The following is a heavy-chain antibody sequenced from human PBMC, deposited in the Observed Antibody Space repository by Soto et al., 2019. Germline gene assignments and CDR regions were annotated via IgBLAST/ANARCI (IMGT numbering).Heavy chain of an antibody. Sequence: RGSLRLSCAASGFTFSSYGMHWVRQAPGKGLEWVAVISYDGSNKYYADSVKGRFTISRDNSKNTLYLQMNSLRAEDTAVYYCAKDPGSSWYYFDYWGQGTLVTVSS. CDR1: GFTFSSYG. CDR3: AKDPGSSWYYFDY. CDR2: ISYDGSNK. J-gene: IGHJ4*02. D-gene: IGHD6-13*01. V-gene: IGHV3-30*18.